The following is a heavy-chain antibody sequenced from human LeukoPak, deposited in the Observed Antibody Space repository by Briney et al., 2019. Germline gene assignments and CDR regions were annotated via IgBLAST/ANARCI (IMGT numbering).Heavy chain of an antibody. D-gene: IGHD7-27*01. V-gene: IGHV1-69*06. CDR2: IIPIFGTA. J-gene: IGHJ6*03. CDR1: GCTFSSYT. CDR3: ARMPGDMTGDRPSWVDYYYYMDV. Sequence: SVKVSCKASGCTFSSYTLSWGRQAPGPGLGWMGGIIPIFGTANYAQKFQGRVTITADKSTSTAYMELSSLRSEDTAVYYCARMPGDMTGDRPSWVDYYYYMDVWGKGTTVTVSS.